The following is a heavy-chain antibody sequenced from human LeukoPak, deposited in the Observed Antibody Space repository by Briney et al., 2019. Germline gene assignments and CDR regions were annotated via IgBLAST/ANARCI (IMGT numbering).Heavy chain of an antibody. CDR2: IYPGDSDT. CDR1: GYTFTSYW. CDR3: ARSESGTLNWFDP. V-gene: IGHV5-51*01. J-gene: IGHJ5*02. Sequence: GESLKISCKASGYTFTSYWIAWVCQLPGKGLEWMGIIYPGDSDTRYSPSFQGQVTISADKSFTTVFLQWSSLKASDTAMYYCARSESGTLNWFDPWGQGTLVTVSS.